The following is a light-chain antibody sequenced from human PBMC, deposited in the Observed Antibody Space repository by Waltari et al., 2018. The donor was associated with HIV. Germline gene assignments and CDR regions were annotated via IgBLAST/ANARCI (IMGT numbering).Light chain of an antibody. CDR2: WAS. J-gene: IGKJ1*01. Sequence: DIVMTQSPDSLAVSLGERATIKCKSSQSVLYSSNNKNNLAWYQQKPGQPPKLLIYWASTRESGVPDRFSGSGSGTDFTLTISSLQAEDVAVYYCQQYYSTPRTFGQGTKVEIK. CDR1: QSVLYSSNNKNN. CDR3: QQYYSTPRT. V-gene: IGKV4-1*01.